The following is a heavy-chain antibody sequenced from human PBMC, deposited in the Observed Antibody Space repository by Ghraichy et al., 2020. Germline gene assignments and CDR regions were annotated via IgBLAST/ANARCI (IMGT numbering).Heavy chain of an antibody. CDR1: GFTFSSYS. Sequence: GESLNISCAASGFTFSSYSMNWVRQAPGKGLEWVSYISSSSSTIYYADSVKGRFTISRDNAKNSLYLQMNSLRAEDTAVYYCARPSGGYDILTGYYLHEYFQHWGQGTLVTVSS. V-gene: IGHV3-48*01. J-gene: IGHJ1*01. CDR3: ARPSGGYDILTGYYLHEYFQH. CDR2: ISSSSSTI. D-gene: IGHD3-9*01.